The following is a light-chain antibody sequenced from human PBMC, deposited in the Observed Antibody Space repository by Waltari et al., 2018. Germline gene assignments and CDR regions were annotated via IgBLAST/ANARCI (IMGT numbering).Light chain of an antibody. J-gene: IGLJ2*01. CDR3: CSYAGLGVV. CDR1: STDVGGVYL. Sequence: QSALTQPASVSGPPGTSITLPCPATSTDVGGVYLLSWYQQHPGKAPKLMIYEGSKRPSGVSNRFSGSKSGNTASLTISGLQAEDEADYYCCSYAGLGVVFGGGTKLTVL. CDR2: EGS. V-gene: IGLV2-23*01.